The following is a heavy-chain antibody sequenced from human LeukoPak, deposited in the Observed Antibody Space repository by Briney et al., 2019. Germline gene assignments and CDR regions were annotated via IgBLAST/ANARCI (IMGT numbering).Heavy chain of an antibody. J-gene: IGHJ4*02. D-gene: IGHD1-26*01. CDR1: GFTFRSYS. Sequence: GGSLRLSCAASGFTFRSYSMNWVRQAPGKGLEWVSSISSSSSYIFYADSVKGRFTISRDNAKNSLYLQMNSLRAEDTAVYYCARDLSELPEKYYSDYWGQGTLVTVSS. V-gene: IGHV3-21*01. CDR2: ISSSSSYI. CDR3: ARDLSELPEKYYSDY.